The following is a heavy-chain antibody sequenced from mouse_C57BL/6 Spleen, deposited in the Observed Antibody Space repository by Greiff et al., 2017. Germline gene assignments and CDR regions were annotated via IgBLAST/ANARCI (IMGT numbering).Heavy chain of an antibody. CDR3: ARERDYDVGYAMDY. CDR1: GYAFSSSW. J-gene: IGHJ4*01. V-gene: IGHV1-82*01. D-gene: IGHD2-4*01. Sequence: QVQLQQSGPELVKPGASVKISCKASGYAFSSSWMNWVKQRPGKGLEWIGRLYPGDGDTNYSGKFKGKATLTADKSSSTAYMQLSSLTSEDAAVYFCARERDYDVGYAMDYWGQGTSVTVSS. CDR2: LYPGDGDT.